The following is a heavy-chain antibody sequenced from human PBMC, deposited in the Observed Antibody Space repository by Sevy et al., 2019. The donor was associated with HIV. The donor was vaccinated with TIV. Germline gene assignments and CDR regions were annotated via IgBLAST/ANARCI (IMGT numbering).Heavy chain of an antibody. V-gene: IGHV3-9*01. J-gene: IGHJ6*02. CDR1: GFTFDEHA. CDR3: AKSKVASVYHYYGLDV. CDR2: FRGSGDSV. Sequence: SLRLSCKTSGFTFDEHAMHWVRQGPGKGLEWVSNFRGSGDSVAYADSVQGRFTISRDNIKSTLSLQMDSLRPEDTAVYFCAKSKVASVYHYYGLDVWGQGTAVTVSS.